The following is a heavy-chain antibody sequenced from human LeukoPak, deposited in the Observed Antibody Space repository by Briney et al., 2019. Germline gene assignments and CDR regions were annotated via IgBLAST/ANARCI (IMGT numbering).Heavy chain of an antibody. Sequence: SETLSLTCTVSGYSISSGYYWGWIRQPPGKGLEWIGSIYHSGSTYYNPSLKSRVTISVDTSKNQFSLKLSSVTAADTAVYYCARRYSNEFDYWGQGTLVTVSS. J-gene: IGHJ4*02. CDR3: ARRYSNEFDY. CDR2: IYHSGST. V-gene: IGHV4-38-2*02. D-gene: IGHD4-11*01. CDR1: GYSISSGYY.